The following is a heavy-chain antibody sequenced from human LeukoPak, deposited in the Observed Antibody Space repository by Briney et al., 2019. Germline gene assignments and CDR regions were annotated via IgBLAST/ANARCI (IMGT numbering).Heavy chain of an antibody. J-gene: IGHJ4*02. CDR3: ATGGLIWGSQY. V-gene: IGHV3-11*01. CDR2: IDSSGSKI. D-gene: IGHD3-16*01. Sequence: PGGSLRLSCAASGFTFSDYYMSWIRQAPGEGPEWVSYIDSSGSKIHYADSVKGRFTISRDNAKNSLYLQMSSLRAEDTAVYYCATGGLIWGSQYWGQGTLVTVSS. CDR1: GFTFSDYY.